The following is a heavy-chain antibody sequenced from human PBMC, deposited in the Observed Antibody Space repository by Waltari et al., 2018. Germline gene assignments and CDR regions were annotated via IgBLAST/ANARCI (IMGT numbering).Heavy chain of an antibody. J-gene: IGHJ3*02. CDR1: GFTFSSYS. CDR3: ARDYYDYIWGSYHDAVDI. V-gene: IGHV3-48*04. D-gene: IGHD3-16*01. CDR2: ISSSSSTI. Sequence: EVQLVESGGGLVQPGGSLRLSCAASGFTFSSYSMNWVRQAPGKGLEWVSYISSSSSTIYYADSVKGRFTISRDNAKNSLYLQMNSLRAEDTAVYYCARDYYDYIWGSYHDAVDIWGQGTMVTVSS.